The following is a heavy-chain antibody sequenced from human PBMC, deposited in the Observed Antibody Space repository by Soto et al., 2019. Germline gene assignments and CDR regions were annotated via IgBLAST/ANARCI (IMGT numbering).Heavy chain of an antibody. CDR2: ISGHNGNT. V-gene: IGHV1-18*04. D-gene: IGHD3-22*01. CDR1: GYSFTSYG. CDR3: ARHRFNYYDDTVYYYFDY. Sequence: QVQLVQSGAEVKKPGASVKVSCKASGYSFTSYGISWVRQAPGQGPEWMGWISGHNGNTNHPQSLQGRVTMTTDTSRNTAYMELRSLRSDDTAVYHCARHRFNYYDDTVYYYFDYWGQGTLVTVSS. J-gene: IGHJ4*02.